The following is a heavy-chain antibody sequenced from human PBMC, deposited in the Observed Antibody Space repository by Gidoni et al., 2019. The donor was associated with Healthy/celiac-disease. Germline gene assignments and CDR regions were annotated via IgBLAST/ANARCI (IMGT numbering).Heavy chain of an antibody. CDR3: ARTGAVAAYFDY. J-gene: IGHJ4*02. V-gene: IGHV3-23*01. D-gene: IGHD6-19*01. CDR1: GFTFSSYA. Sequence: EVQLLESGGGLVQPGGSMRLSCAASGFTFSSYAMSWVRQAPGKGLEWVSAISGSGGSTYYADSVKGRFTISRDNSKNTLYLQMNSLRAEDTAVYYCARTGAVAAYFDYWGQGTLVTVSS. CDR2: ISGSGGST.